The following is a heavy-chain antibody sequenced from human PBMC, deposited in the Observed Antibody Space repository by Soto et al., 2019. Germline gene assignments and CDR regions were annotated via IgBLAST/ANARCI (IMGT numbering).Heavy chain of an antibody. CDR1: GDSVSSNSAA. J-gene: IGHJ3*02. CDR3: ARTRDGYNYGDAFDI. D-gene: IGHD5-12*01. V-gene: IGHV6-1*01. CDR2: TYYRTKWYN. Sequence: SRTLSLTCAISGDSVSSNSAAWDWIRQSPSRGLGWLGRTYYRTKWYNDDAVYVKSRITINPDTYKNQFSMQLMSVTPADTDVYSCARTRDGYNYGDAFDIWGQGTMVTVSS.